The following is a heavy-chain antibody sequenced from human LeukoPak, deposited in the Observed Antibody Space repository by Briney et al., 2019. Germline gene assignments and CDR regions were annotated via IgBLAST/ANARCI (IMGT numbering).Heavy chain of an antibody. CDR2: ISWNSGSI. D-gene: IGHD4-23*01. J-gene: IGHJ4*02. CDR1: GFTFDDYA. CDR3: ATTGGNSGY. V-gene: IGHV3-9*01. Sequence: GRSLRLSCAASGFTFDDYAMHWVRQAPGKGLEWVSGISWNSGSIGYADSVKGRFTISRDNAKNSLYLQMNSLRAEDTALYYCATTGGNSGYWGQGTLVTVS.